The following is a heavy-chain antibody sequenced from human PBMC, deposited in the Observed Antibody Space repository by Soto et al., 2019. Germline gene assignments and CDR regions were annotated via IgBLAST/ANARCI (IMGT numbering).Heavy chain of an antibody. V-gene: IGHV2-26*01. CDR1: GFSLSNARMG. CDR3: ARIDRRYRRLDY. D-gene: IGHD5-12*01. Sequence: QVTLKESGPVLVKPTETLTLTCTVSGFSLSNARMGVNWIRQPPGKALEWLAHIFSNAEKSYSPSLESRVSIPKDTTRSQVVLTTTNMDTVDTGTYYFARIDRRYRRLDYWGQGILVTVFS. J-gene: IGHJ4*02. CDR2: IFSNAEK.